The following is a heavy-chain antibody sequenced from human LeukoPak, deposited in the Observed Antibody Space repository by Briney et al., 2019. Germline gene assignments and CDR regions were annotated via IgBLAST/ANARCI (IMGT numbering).Heavy chain of an antibody. CDR3: ARVDDILTGYYQGDAFDI. D-gene: IGHD3-9*01. V-gene: IGHV4-61*02. J-gene: IGHJ3*02. CDR2: IYTSGST. CDR1: GGSISSGSYY. Sequence: SQTLSLTCTVSGGSISSGSYYWSWIRQPAGKGLEWIGRIYTSGSTNYNPSLKSRVTISVDTSKNQFSLKLSSVTAADTAVYYCARVDDILTGYYQGDAFDIWGQGTMVTVSS.